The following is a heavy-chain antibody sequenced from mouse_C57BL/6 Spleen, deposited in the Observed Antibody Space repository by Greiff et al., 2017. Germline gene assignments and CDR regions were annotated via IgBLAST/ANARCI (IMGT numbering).Heavy chain of an antibody. J-gene: IGHJ2*01. CDR3: AREDMITYYFDY. CDR2: ISYDGSN. V-gene: IGHV3-6*01. D-gene: IGHD2-4*01. CDR1: GYSITSGYY. Sequence: EVKLMESGPGLVKPSQSLSLTCSVTGYSITSGYYWNWIRQFPGNKLEWMGYISYDGSNNYNPSLKNRISITRDTSTNQFFLKLNSVTTEDTATYCCAREDMITYYFDYWGQGTTLTVSS.